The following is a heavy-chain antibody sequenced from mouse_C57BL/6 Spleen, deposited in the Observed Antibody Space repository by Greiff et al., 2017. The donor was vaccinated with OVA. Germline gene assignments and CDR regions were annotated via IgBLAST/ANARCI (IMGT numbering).Heavy chain of an antibody. V-gene: IGHV1-9*01. J-gene: IGHJ2*01. CDR1: GYTFTGYW. CDR2: ILPGSGST. CDR3: ARDETDDYDRGVFDY. D-gene: IGHD2-4*01. Sequence: QVQLQQSGAELMKPGASVKLSCKATGYTFTGYWIEWVKQRPGHGLEWIGEILPGSGSTNYNEKFKGKATFTADTSSNTAYMQLSSLTTEDSAIDYCARDETDDYDRGVFDYWGQGTTLTVSS.